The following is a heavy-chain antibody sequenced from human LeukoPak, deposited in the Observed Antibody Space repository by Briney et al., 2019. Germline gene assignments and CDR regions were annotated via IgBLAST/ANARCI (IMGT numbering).Heavy chain of an antibody. J-gene: IGHJ3*02. CDR1: GYSISSGYY. Sequence: PSETLSLTCAVSGYSISSGYYWGWIRQPPEKGLEWIASMYHSGSTYYNPSLKSRVTISVDTSKNQFSLKLSSVTAADTAVYYCAKNCSSTSCYWNDAFDIWGQGTMVTVSS. CDR2: MYHSGST. CDR3: AKNCSSTSCYWNDAFDI. V-gene: IGHV4-38-2*01. D-gene: IGHD2-2*01.